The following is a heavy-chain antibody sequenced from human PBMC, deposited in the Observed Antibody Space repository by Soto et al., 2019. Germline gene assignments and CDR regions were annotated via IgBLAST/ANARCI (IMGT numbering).Heavy chain of an antibody. CDR3: SRLPPNYFRTTPFDI. Sequence: EVQLVESGGGLIQPGRSLRLSCTGSGFRFNDYAVTWVRQIPGEGLEWVGFITSKKYGATTEYAASVRGRFTISRDDPNSIAYLQMNGLKIEDTAVYYCSRLPPNYFRTTPFDIWGQGTRVTVSS. D-gene: IGHD3-3*01. V-gene: IGHV3-49*04. J-gene: IGHJ3*02. CDR1: GFRFNDYA. CDR2: ITSKKYGATT.